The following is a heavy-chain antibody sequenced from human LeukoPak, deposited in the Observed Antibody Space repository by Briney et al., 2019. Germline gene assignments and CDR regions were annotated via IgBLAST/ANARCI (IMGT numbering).Heavy chain of an antibody. J-gene: IGHJ4*02. CDR1: GFTFSSYA. Sequence: GGSLRPSCAASGFTFSSYAMSWVRQAPGKGLEWVSAISGSGGSTYYADSVKGRFTISRDNSKNTLYLQMNSLRAEDTAVYYCAKCIVGATKGGYFDYWGQGTLVTVSS. CDR2: ISGSGGST. D-gene: IGHD1-26*01. CDR3: AKCIVGATKGGYFDY. V-gene: IGHV3-23*01.